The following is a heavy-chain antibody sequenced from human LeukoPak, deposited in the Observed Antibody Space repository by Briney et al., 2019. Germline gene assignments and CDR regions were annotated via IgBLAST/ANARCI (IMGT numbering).Heavy chain of an antibody. CDR2: IYYSGDT. J-gene: IGHJ4*02. CDR1: GGSIRSYY. D-gene: IGHD1-1*01. V-gene: IGHV4-59*01. CDR3: ARARPGNDGGNFDY. Sequence: SETLSLTCTVSGGSIRSYYWSWSRQPPGKGLEWIGFIYYSGDTYYNPSLKSRVTISVDTSKNQFSLKLSSATAADTAVYYCARARPGNDGGNFDYWGQGTLVTVSS.